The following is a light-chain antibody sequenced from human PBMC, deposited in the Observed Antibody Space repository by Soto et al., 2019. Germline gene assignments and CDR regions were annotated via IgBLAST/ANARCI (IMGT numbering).Light chain of an antibody. CDR2: DVT. J-gene: IGLJ3*02. V-gene: IGLV2-11*01. CDR3: CSYGGSSWV. CDR1: SSDVGGYNY. Sequence: QSALTQPRAVSGSPGQSVTISCTGTSSDVGGYNYVSWYKPHPGKAPHLMIYDVTRRPSGVPVRFSGSKSGNTASLTISGLQTEDEADYYCCSYGGSSWVFGGGTKLTVL.